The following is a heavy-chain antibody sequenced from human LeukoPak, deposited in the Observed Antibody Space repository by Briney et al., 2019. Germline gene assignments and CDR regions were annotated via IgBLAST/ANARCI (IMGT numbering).Heavy chain of an antibody. Sequence: PGGSLRLSCAASGFTFSNDWMSWVRQAPGKGLEWVGRIKSKTDGGTTDYAAPVKGRFTISRDDSKNTLYLQMNSLKTEDTAVYYCTTEDMVRGVISTYWGQGTLVTVSS. J-gene: IGHJ4*02. CDR3: TTEDMVRGVISTY. CDR1: GFTFSNDW. V-gene: IGHV3-15*01. D-gene: IGHD3-10*01. CDR2: IKSKTDGGTT.